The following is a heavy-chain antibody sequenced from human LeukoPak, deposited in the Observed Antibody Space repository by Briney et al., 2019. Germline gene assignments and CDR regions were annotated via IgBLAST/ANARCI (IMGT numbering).Heavy chain of an antibody. CDR2: ISSSGSTI. CDR3: ASAYYSDSSGYSAFDI. Sequence: GGSLRLSCAASGFTFSDYYMSCIRQTPGKGLEWVSYISSSGSTIYYADSVKGRFTISRDNAKNSLYLQMNSLRAEDTAVYYCASAYYSDSSGYSAFDIWGQGTMVTVSS. V-gene: IGHV3-11*01. J-gene: IGHJ3*02. D-gene: IGHD3-22*01. CDR1: GFTFSDYY.